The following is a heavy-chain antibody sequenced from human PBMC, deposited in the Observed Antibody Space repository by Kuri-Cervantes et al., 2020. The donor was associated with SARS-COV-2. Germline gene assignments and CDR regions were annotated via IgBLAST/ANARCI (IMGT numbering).Heavy chain of an antibody. Sequence: GGSLRLSCAASGFTFISYAMSWVRQAPGKGLEWVSTIGSSGGSTYYADSVKGQFTISSDNSKNTLYLQMSSLRAEDTAVYYCATNSAIPPEHFDFWGQGTLVTVSS. D-gene: IGHD1-14*01. CDR3: ATNSAIPPEHFDF. J-gene: IGHJ4*02. CDR1: GFTFISYA. V-gene: IGHV3-23*01. CDR2: IGSSGGST.